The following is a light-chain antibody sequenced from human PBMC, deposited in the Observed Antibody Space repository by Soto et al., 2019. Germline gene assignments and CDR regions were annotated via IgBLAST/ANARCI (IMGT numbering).Light chain of an antibody. CDR3: CSYAGSYTMI. CDR1: SSNVGSYNL. V-gene: IGLV2-23*01. Sequence: QSVLTQPASVSGSPGQSITISCTGNSSNVGSYNLVSWYQQHPGEAPKLMIYEASKRPSGVSNRFSGSKSGNTASLTISGLQDEDEADYYCCSYAGSYTMIFGGGTQLTVL. J-gene: IGLJ2*01. CDR2: EAS.